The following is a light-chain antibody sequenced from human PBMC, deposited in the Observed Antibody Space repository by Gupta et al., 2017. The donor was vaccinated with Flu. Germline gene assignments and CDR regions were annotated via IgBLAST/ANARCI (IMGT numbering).Light chain of an antibody. CDR2: QDN. CDR3: QAWDSSTAV. CDR1: KLGDKY. J-gene: IGLJ3*02. V-gene: IGLV3-1*01. Sequence: SYELTQPPSVSVSPGQTASITCSGDKLGDKYACWYQQKQGQSPVLVIYQDNKRPSGIPGRFSGSNSGTTATLTISGTQAMDDDDYHCQAWDSSTAVFGGGIKLTVL.